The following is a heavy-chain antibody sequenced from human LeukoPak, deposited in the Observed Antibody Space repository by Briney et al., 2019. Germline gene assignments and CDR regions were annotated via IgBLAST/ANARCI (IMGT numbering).Heavy chain of an antibody. D-gene: IGHD2-2*01. Sequence: SETLSLTCAVYGGSFSGYYWSWIRQPPGKGLEWIGEIIHSGSTNYNPSLKSRVTISVDTSKNQFSLKLSSVTAADTAVYYCARGGPGIRSVPAARFDYWGQGTLVTVSS. CDR1: GGSFSGYY. CDR3: ARGGPGIRSVPAARFDY. CDR2: IIHSGST. V-gene: IGHV4-34*01. J-gene: IGHJ4*02.